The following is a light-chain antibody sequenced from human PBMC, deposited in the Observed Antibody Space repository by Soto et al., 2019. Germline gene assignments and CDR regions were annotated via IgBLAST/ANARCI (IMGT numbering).Light chain of an antibody. CDR2: VSR. J-gene: IGLJ3*02. CDR3: QSYDSSLRLAV. Sequence: QSVLTQPPSVSGAPGQRVTISCSGSSSNIRAGYDVHWYQQLPGTAPRLLIYVSRNRPSGVPDRFSGSKSGTSASLAITGLQTDDEADYYCQSYDSSLRLAVFGGGTKVTVL. V-gene: IGLV1-40*01. CDR1: SSNIRAGYD.